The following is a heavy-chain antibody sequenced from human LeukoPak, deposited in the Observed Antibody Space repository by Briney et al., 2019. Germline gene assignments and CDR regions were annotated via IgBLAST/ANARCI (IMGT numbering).Heavy chain of an antibody. CDR2: IQKDGSEA. CDR1: GFTLNNYW. D-gene: IGHD1/OR15-1a*01. J-gene: IGHJ2*01. V-gene: IGHV3-7*01. Sequence: GGSLRLSCAASGFTLNNYWMTWVRQAPGKGLEWVAKIQKDGSEAYYVDSMKGRFTVSRDNAENSLYLQMTNLRAEDTAVYSCARAGVTNQLGQTYWYFDLWGRGTLVTVSS. CDR3: ARAGVTNQLGQTYWYFDL.